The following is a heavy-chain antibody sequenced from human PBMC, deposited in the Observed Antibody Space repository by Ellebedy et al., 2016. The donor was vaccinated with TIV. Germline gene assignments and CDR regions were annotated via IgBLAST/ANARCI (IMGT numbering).Heavy chain of an antibody. CDR2: IYNSGST. V-gene: IGHV4-39*07. CDR1: GASITSPNSF. J-gene: IGHJ4*02. Sequence: GSLRLXCTVSGASITSPNSFWGWIRQPPGMGLEWVGSIYNSGSTSYNPSLESRVTISLDTSKNHFSLKLASVTAADTAVYFCARGTGGYNWAYWGPGILVTVSS. D-gene: IGHD5-24*01. CDR3: ARGTGGYNWAY.